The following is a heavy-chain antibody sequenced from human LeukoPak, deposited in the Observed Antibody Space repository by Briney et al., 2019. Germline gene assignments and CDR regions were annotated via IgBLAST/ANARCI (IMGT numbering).Heavy chain of an antibody. CDR3: ARAYCGGDCYSPPDY. V-gene: IGHV4-30-2*01. CDR2: IYHSGST. Sequence: SETLSLTCAVSGGSISSGGYSWSWIRQPPGKGLEWIVYIYHSGSTYYNPSLKSRVTISVDRSKNQFSLKLSSVTAADTAVYYCARAYCGGDCYSPPDYWGQGTLVIVSS. D-gene: IGHD2-21*02. J-gene: IGHJ4*02. CDR1: GGSISSGGYS.